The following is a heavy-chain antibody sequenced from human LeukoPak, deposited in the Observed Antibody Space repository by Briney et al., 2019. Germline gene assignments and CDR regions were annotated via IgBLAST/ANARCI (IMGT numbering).Heavy chain of an antibody. V-gene: IGHV4-59*01. CDR2: IYYKGNT. CDR1: GGPISSYY. Sequence: PSETLSLTCTVSGGPISSYYWSWIRQPPGKGLEWIGYIYYKGNTNYNPSLKSRVTISVDTSKNQFSLKVSSVIAADTAVYYCARDLNGSYGRYFDYWGQGTLVTVSS. J-gene: IGHJ4*02. CDR3: ARDLNGSYGRYFDY. D-gene: IGHD1-26*01.